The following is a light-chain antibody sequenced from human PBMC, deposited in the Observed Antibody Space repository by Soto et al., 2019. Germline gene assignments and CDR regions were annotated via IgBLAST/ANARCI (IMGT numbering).Light chain of an antibody. CDR2: KAS. J-gene: IGKJ1*01. Sequence: DIQMTQSPSTLSASVGDRVTITCRASQSISSWLAWYQQKPGKAPKLLIYKASSLESGVPSRFSGSGSGTAFTLTISSLQPDDFATYYCQQYNNYPRTFGQGTNVEIK. CDR1: QSISSW. V-gene: IGKV1-5*03. CDR3: QQYNNYPRT.